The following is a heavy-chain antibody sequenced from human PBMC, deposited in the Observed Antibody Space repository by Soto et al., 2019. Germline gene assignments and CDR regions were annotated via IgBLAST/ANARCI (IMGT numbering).Heavy chain of an antibody. CDR2: IYYSGST. J-gene: IGHJ6*03. CDR3: ARMVLEWLPDSSYTLNYYYYYMDV. CDR1: GGSISSYY. Sequence: SETLSLTCTVSGGSISSYYWSWIRQPPGKGLEWIGYIYYSGSTNYNPSLKSRVTISVDTSKNQFSLKLSSVTAADTAVYYCARMVLEWLPDSSYTLNYYYYYMDVWGKGTTVTVSS. D-gene: IGHD3-3*01. V-gene: IGHV4-59*01.